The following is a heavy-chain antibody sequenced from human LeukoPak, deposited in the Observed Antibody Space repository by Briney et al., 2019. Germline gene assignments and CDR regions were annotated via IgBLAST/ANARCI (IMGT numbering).Heavy chain of an antibody. CDR2: IYYTGST. CDR1: GGSMSTYY. CDR3: TRSLGVVIHGGMDV. Sequence: SETLSLTCTVSGGSMSTYYWTWIRQPPGKGLEWIGFIYYTGSTNYNPSLKSRVTISVDTSKNQFSLKLSSVTAAGTAVYYCTRSLGVVIHGGMDVWGQGTTVTVSS. V-gene: IGHV4-59*01. D-gene: IGHD3-3*01. J-gene: IGHJ6*02.